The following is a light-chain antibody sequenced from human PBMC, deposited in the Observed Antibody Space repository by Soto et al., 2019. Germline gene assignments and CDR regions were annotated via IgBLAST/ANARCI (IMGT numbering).Light chain of an antibody. V-gene: IGKV3-20*01. Sequence: VLTQSSGTLSLSPGERATLSCGVSQSVDRKYLALNQQKPGQAPRLVIYVASSRATGIPDRFSGRRSGTDFTLTISRLEPEDFAVYYCQQYADSPWPLGQGTKVDIK. CDR2: VAS. CDR3: QQYADSPWP. CDR1: QSVDRKY. J-gene: IGKJ1*01.